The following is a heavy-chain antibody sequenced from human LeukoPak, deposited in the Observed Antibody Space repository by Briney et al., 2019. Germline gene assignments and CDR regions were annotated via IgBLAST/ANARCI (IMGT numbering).Heavy chain of an antibody. V-gene: IGHV4-4*07. D-gene: IGHD1-7*01. CDR1: GGSISGYY. CDR2: VYTSGST. CDR3: ARLITGTTTAFDI. Sequence: SETLSLTCSVSGGSISGYYWTWIRQPAGKGLEWIGRVYTSGSTHYSPSLKTRLTMSVDTSKNQFSLKLSSVTAADTAVYYCARLITGTTTAFDIWGQGTMVTVSS. J-gene: IGHJ3*02.